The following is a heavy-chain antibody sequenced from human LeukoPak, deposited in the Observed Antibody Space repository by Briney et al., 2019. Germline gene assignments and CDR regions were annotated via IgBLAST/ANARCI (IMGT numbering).Heavy chain of an antibody. J-gene: IGHJ4*02. Sequence: GRCLRLSCAASGFTFSSYGMHWVRQAPGKGLEWVAVIWYDGSNKYYADSVKGRLTISRDNSKNTLYLQMNSLRAEDTAVYYCARGSRVTTVTCDFDYWGQGTLVTVSS. CDR3: ARGSRVTTVTCDFDY. CDR1: GFTFSSYG. CDR2: IWYDGSNK. V-gene: IGHV3-33*01. D-gene: IGHD4-17*01.